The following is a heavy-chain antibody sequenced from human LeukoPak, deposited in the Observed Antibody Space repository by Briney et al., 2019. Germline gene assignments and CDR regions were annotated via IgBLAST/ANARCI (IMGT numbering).Heavy chain of an antibody. CDR1: GGTFSSYA. J-gene: IGHJ3*02. V-gene: IGHV1-69*04. CDR3: ATVRPSYGDAFDI. Sequence: GASVKVSCKASGGTFSSYAISWVRQAPGQGLEWMGRIIPILGIANYAQKFQGRVTMTEDTSTDTAYMELSSLRSEDTAVYYCATVRPSYGDAFDIWGQGTMVTVSS. D-gene: IGHD5-18*01. CDR2: IIPILGIA.